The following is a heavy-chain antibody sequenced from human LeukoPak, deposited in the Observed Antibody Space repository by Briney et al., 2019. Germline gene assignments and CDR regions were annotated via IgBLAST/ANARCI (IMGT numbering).Heavy chain of an antibody. CDR2: INDYTGDT. J-gene: IGHJ6*02. CDR1: GGSFTDYF. D-gene: IGHD3-22*01. Sequence: SETLSLTCTVFGGSFTDYFWTWIRHSPGKGLEWIGEINDYTGDTNYNPSLNSRVSISLEKSKNQFSLELRSVTAADTAVYYCARGRIAKIVVVHSISYGMDVWGQGTTVTVSS. V-gene: IGHV4-34*01. CDR3: ARGRIAKIVVVHSISYGMDV.